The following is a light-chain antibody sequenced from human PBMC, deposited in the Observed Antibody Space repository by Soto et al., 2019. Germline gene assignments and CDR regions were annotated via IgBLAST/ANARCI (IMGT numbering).Light chain of an antibody. J-gene: IGLJ7*01. Sequence: QSALTQPPSASGSPGQSVTISCTGTSSDVGGYNYVSWYQQHPGKAPKLMSYDVNKRPSGVPDRFSGSKSGNTASLTVSGLQAEDEANYYCSSYAGSNIFAVFGGGTQLTVL. V-gene: IGLV2-8*01. CDR2: DVN. CDR3: SSYAGSNIFAV. CDR1: SSDVGGYNY.